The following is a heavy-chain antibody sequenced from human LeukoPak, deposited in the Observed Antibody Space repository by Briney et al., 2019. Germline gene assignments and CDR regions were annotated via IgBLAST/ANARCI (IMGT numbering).Heavy chain of an antibody. Sequence: GGSLRLSCAVSGXTFSSYAMSWVRQAPGKGLEWVSAISGSGGSTNYTDSVKGRFSISRDNSKNTLYLQMNSLRAGDTAVYYCAKVLSSSWYRYYFDYWGQGTLVTVSS. D-gene: IGHD6-13*01. CDR1: GXTFSSYA. V-gene: IGHV3-23*01. CDR3: AKVLSSSWYRYYFDY. CDR2: ISGSGGST. J-gene: IGHJ4*02.